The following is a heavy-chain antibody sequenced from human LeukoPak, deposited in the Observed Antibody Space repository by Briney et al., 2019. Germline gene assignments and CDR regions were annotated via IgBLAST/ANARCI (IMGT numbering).Heavy chain of an antibody. CDR2: ISSNGGST. J-gene: IGHJ4*02. Sequence: GGSLRLSCAASGFTFSNYAMPWVRQAPGKGLEYVSAISSNGGSTYYANSVKGRFTISRDNSKNTLYLQMGSLRAEDMAVYYCARDYRGSTTGTAFDYWGQGTLVTVSS. V-gene: IGHV3-64*01. D-gene: IGHD1-1*01. CDR3: ARDYRGSTTGTAFDY. CDR1: GFTFSNYA.